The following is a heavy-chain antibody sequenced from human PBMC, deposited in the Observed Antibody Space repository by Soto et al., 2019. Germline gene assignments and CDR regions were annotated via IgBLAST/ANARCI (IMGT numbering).Heavy chain of an antibody. Sequence: QVQLVQSGAEVKKPGSSVKVSCKASGGTFSTYGINWVRLAPGQGLEWMGWIIPKFGTTKTAQKFQGRVTLTADEPTNTAYMELKYLRSEDTAVYFCAREVDPYYGGNSLSLDYWGQGTLVTVSS. V-gene: IGHV1-69*13. J-gene: IGHJ4*02. CDR2: IIPKFGTT. CDR1: GGTFSTYG. D-gene: IGHD4-17*01. CDR3: AREVDPYYGGNSLSLDY.